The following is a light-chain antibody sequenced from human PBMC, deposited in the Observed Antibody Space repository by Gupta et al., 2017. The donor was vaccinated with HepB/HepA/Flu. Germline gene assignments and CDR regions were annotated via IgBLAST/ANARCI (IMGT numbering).Light chain of an antibody. CDR1: QSVSSH. V-gene: IGKV3-11*01. CDR3: QQRSSSPLT. CDR2: DAS. J-gene: IGKJ4*01. Sequence: VLPQSPATLSSSPGARATLSCRASQSVSSHGAWYQQKPGQAPRLLIYDASSRATGIPARFSGSGSATEFTLTISRLEPEDFAVYYCQQRSSSPLTFGGGTTVDIK.